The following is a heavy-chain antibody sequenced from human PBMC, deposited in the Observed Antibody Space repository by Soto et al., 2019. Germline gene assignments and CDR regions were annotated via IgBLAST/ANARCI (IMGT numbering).Heavy chain of an antibody. CDR1: GFTVSSNH. Sequence: GGSLRLSCAASGFTVSSNHMSWVRQAPGKGLEWVSVIYSGGSTYYADSVKGRFTISRDNSKNTLYLQMNSLRAEDTAVYYCARVVGYYDSSGYYSEYFDYWGQGTLVTVSS. J-gene: IGHJ4*02. CDR3: ARVVGYYDSSGYYSEYFDY. CDR2: IYSGGST. D-gene: IGHD3-22*01. V-gene: IGHV3-53*01.